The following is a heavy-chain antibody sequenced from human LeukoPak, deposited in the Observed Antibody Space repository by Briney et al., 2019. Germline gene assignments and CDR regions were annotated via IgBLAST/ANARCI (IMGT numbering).Heavy chain of an antibody. CDR2: IYSGGST. Sequence: GGSLRLSCAASGFTVSSNYMSWVRQAPGKGLEWVSVIYSGGSTYYADSVKGRFTISRDSSKNTLYLQMNSLRAEDTAVYYCARVFRASSGYYDYWGQGTLVTVSS. V-gene: IGHV3-53*01. CDR1: GFTVSSNY. J-gene: IGHJ4*02. CDR3: ARVFRASSGYYDY. D-gene: IGHD3-22*01.